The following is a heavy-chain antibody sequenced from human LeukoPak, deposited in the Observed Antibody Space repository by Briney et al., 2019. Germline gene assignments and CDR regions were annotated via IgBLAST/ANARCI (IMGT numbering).Heavy chain of an antibody. CDR3: ARDYYYYGSGSYSDWFDP. Sequence: SETLSLTCTVSGGSVSGGSYYWSWIRQPPGKGLEWIGYIYYSGSTNYNPSLKSRVTISVDTSKNQFSLKLSSVTAADTAVYYCARDYYYYGSGSYSDWFDPWGQGTLVTVSS. D-gene: IGHD3-10*01. J-gene: IGHJ5*02. CDR1: GGSVSGGSYY. CDR2: IYYSGST. V-gene: IGHV4-61*01.